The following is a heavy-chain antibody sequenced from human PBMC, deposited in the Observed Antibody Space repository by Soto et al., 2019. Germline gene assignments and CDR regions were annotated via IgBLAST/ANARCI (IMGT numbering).Heavy chain of an antibody. J-gene: IGHJ6*03. Sequence: SETLSLTCTVSGGSISSYYWSWIRQPPGKGLEWIGYIYYSGSTNYNPSLKSRVTISVDTSKNQFSLKLSSVTAADTAVYYCARHLGGDYMDVWGKGTTVTVSS. V-gene: IGHV4-59*08. CDR3: ARHLGGDYMDV. D-gene: IGHD1-26*01. CDR1: GGSISSYY. CDR2: IYYSGST.